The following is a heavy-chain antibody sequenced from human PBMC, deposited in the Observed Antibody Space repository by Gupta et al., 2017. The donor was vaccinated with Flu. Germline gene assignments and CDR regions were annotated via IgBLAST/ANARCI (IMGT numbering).Heavy chain of an antibody. CDR3: ARANSSTSNYYYYYMDV. V-gene: IGHV3-30-3*01. D-gene: IGHD2-2*01. Sequence: ISYDGSNKYYADSVKGRFTISRDNSKNTLYLQMNSLRAEDTAVYYCARANSSTSNYYYYYMDVWGKGTTVTVSS. CDR2: ISYDGSNK. J-gene: IGHJ6*03.